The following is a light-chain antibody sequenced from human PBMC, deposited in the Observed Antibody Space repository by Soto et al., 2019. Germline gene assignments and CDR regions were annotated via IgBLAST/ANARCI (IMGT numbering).Light chain of an antibody. Sequence: EIVLTQYPATLSLSLGERATLSCRARQSVSTYLGWYQQKPGQAPRLLMSDVSRRATGIPARFSGSGSGTDFTLTISSLEPEDVAVYYCQHRVHVPTFGGGTKVEIK. CDR2: DVS. CDR1: QSVSTY. V-gene: IGKV3-11*01. CDR3: QHRVHVPT. J-gene: IGKJ4*01.